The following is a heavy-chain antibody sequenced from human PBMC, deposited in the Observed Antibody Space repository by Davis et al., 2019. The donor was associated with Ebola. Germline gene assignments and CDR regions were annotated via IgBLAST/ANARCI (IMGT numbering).Heavy chain of an antibody. CDR3: ARVAANLGIYYFDY. Sequence: AASVKVSCKASGYTFPNYFLHWVRQAPGQGLDWMGFITPGSGRTGYAQKLQGRVTMTRDPSTSTVYMELSGLRSEDTAIYDCARVAANLGIYYFDYWGQGTLVNVSS. J-gene: IGHJ4*02. V-gene: IGHV1-46*04. CDR1: GYTFPNYF. D-gene: IGHD5-12*01. CDR2: ITPGSGRT.